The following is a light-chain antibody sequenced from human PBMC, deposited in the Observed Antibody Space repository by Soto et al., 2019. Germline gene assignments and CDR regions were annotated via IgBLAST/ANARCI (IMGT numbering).Light chain of an antibody. CDR2: GAS. CDR3: HQYGSLPRT. V-gene: IGKV3-20*01. CDR1: QSVMNHY. J-gene: IGKJ1*01. Sequence: EIVLTQSPGTLSLSPGERATLSCRASQSVMNHYVAWYQQKPGQAPRLLIYGASSRATGIPDRFSGSGSGADFTLTISRLEPEAFAVFYCHQYGSLPRTFGQGTKVEIK.